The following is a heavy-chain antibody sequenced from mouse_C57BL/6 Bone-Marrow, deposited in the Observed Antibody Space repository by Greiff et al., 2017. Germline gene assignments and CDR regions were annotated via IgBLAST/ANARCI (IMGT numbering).Heavy chain of an antibody. CDR3: ASNWDFDY. CDR2: IHPNSGST. J-gene: IGHJ2*01. V-gene: IGHV1-64*01. Sequence: QVQLKQPGAELVKPGASVTLSCKASGYTFTSYWMHWVKQRPGQGLEWIGMIHPNSGSTNYNEKFKSKATLTVDKSSSTAYMQLSSLTSEDSAVYYCASNWDFDYWGQGTTLTVSS. D-gene: IGHD4-1*01. CDR1: GYTFTSYW.